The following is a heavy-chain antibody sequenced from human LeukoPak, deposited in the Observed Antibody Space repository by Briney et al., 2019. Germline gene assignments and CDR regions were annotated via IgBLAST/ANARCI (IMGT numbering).Heavy chain of an antibody. V-gene: IGHV4-28*01. Sequence: SETLSLTCAVSGYSITSSSWWGWIRQPPGKGLEWIGYIYHSGTTYYNPPLQSRVTMSVDTSKNQFSLKLSSVTAVDTAVYYCARKENVYYYFDYWGQGTLVTVSS. CDR2: IYHSGTT. CDR1: GYSITSSSW. J-gene: IGHJ4*02. D-gene: IGHD3-10*01. CDR3: ARKENVYYYFDY.